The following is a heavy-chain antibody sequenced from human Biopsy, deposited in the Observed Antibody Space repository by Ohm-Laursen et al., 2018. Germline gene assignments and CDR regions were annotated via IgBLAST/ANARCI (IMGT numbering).Heavy chain of an antibody. CDR2: IYYSGST. D-gene: IGHD6-19*01. Sequence: GTLSLTCTVSGGSISSDYWSWIRQTPGKGLEWIGYIYYSGSTNYNPSLKSRVTISVDTSKNQFSLRLNSVTAADTAVYYCARATNSNGWPYYYFYGMDVWGQGTTVTVSS. CDR3: ARATNSNGWPYYYFYGMDV. V-gene: IGHV4-59*01. CDR1: GGSISSDY. J-gene: IGHJ6*02.